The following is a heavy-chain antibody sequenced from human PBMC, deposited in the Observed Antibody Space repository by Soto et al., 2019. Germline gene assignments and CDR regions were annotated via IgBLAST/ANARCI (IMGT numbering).Heavy chain of an antibody. CDR3: AKDPHRRQRGRSHPYYMDV. D-gene: IGHD6-25*01. CDR2: ISGSGGST. V-gene: IGHV3-23*01. Sequence: PGGSMRLSCAASGFTFSSYAMSWVRQAQGKGLEWVTAISGSGGSTYYADSVKGRFTISRDNSKNTLYLQMNSLRAEDTAVYYCAKDPHRRQRGRSHPYYMDVWGKGTTVTVSS. J-gene: IGHJ6*03. CDR1: GFTFSSYA.